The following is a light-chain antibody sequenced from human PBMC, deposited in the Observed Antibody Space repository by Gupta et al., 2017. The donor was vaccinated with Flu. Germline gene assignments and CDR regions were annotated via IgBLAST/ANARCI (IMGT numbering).Light chain of an antibody. J-gene: IGKJ2*01. CDR1: HGISSY. CDR3: RRRNSFPGT. CDR2: AAS. Sequence: IQLTQSPSFLSASVGDRFTITCRASHGISSYLAWYQQKPGKAPKLLIYAASTSESRVPSRFSGSGTGIALTLTILRPQPEAFANYYCRRRNSFPGTFGQGTKMEIK. V-gene: IGKV1-9*01.